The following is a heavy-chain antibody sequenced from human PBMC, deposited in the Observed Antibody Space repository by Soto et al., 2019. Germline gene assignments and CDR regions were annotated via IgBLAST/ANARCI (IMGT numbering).Heavy chain of an antibody. J-gene: IGHJ4*02. CDR3: ARSVEVQWEIPRFDY. V-gene: IGHV3-11*05. CDR2: ISSSSSSYT. D-gene: IGHD1-26*01. Sequence: QVQLVQSGGGLVKPGGSLRLSCAASGFTFSDYYMSWIRQAPGKGLEWVSYISSSSSSYTNYADSVKGRFTISRDNAKNSLYLQMNSLRAEDTAVYYFARSVEVQWEIPRFDYWGQGTLVTVSS. CDR1: GFTFSDYY.